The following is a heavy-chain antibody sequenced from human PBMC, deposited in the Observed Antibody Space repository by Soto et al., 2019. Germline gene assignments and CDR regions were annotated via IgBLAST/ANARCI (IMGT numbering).Heavy chain of an antibody. CDR3: ARADSYYYDSSGSRSDYFDY. CDR1: GYTFTSYA. J-gene: IGHJ4*02. D-gene: IGHD3-22*01. V-gene: IGHV1-3*01. Sequence: ASVKVSCKASGYTFTSYAMHWVRQAPGQRLEWMGWINAGNGNTKYSQKFQGRVTITRDTSASTAYMELSSLRSEDTAVYYCARADSYYYDSSGSRSDYFDYWGQGTLVTVSS. CDR2: INAGNGNT.